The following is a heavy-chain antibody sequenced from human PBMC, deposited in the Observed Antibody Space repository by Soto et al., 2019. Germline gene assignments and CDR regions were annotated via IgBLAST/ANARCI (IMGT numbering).Heavy chain of an antibody. CDR2: INPSGGST. J-gene: IGHJ3*02. V-gene: IGHV1-46*01. Sequence: GASVKVSCKASGYTFTSYYMHWVRQAPGQGLEWMGIINPSGGSTSYAQKFQGRVTMTRDTSTSTVYMELSSLRSEDTAVYYCARDPEPPYYYDSSGYGGDAFDIWGQGTMVTV. CDR1: GYTFTSYY. CDR3: ARDPEPPYYYDSSGYGGDAFDI. D-gene: IGHD3-22*01.